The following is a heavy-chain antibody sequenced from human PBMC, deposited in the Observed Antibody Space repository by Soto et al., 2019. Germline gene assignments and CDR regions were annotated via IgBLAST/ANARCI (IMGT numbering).Heavy chain of an antibody. CDR2: SYYSGSP. CDR3: ATVVVVVNY. J-gene: IGHJ4*02. Sequence: QLQLQESGPGLVKPSETLSLTCTVSGGSISSSSYYWGWIRQPPGKGLEWIGSSYYSGSPYYNPSLKSRGTISVDTSKNQFSLKLSSVTAADTAVYYCATVVVVVNYWGQGTLVPVSS. D-gene: IGHD2-15*01. V-gene: IGHV4-39*01. CDR1: GGSISSSSYY.